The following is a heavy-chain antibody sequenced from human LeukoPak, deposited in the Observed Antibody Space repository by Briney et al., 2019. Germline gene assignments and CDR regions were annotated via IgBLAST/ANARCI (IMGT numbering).Heavy chain of an antibody. V-gene: IGHV1-8*01. CDR2: MNPNSGNT. J-gene: IGHJ4*02. CDR3: ARGSSGPLDY. CDR1: GYTFTSYD. D-gene: IGHD3-10*01. Sequence: GASVKVSCKASGYTFTSYDINWVRQATGQGLEWMGWMNPNSGNTVYAQKFQGRVTMTRNTSITTAYLELSGLRSEDTAVYYCARGSSGPLDYWGQGTLVTVSS.